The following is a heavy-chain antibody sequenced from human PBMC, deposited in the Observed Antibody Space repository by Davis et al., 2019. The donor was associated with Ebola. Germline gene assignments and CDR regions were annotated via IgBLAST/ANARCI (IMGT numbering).Heavy chain of an antibody. V-gene: IGHV1-69*04. D-gene: IGHD3-22*01. CDR2: IIPILGIA. CDR1: GGTFSSYA. CDR3: TQSYDSSGYRDYYYYGMDV. J-gene: IGHJ6*02. Sequence: SVKVSCKASGGTFSSYAISWVRQAPGQGLEWMGRIIPILGIANYAQKFQGRVTITADKSTSTAYMELSSLRSEDTAVYYCTQSYDSSGYRDYYYYGMDVWGQGTTVTVSS.